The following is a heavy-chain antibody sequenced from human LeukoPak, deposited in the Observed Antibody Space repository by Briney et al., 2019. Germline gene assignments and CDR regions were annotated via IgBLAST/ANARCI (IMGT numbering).Heavy chain of an antibody. CDR1: GVSISSYY. J-gene: IGHJ4*02. V-gene: IGHV4-59*12. D-gene: IGHD2-15*01. CDR3: AGGLGSCYSSICDYFNY. Sequence: SETLSLTCTVSGVSISSYYWSWIRQPPGKGLGYIGYIYYSGSTNYNPSLKSRVTISVDTSKNQFSLKLSSVTAADTAVYYCAGGLGSCYSSICDYFNYWGQGTLVTVSS. CDR2: IYYSGST.